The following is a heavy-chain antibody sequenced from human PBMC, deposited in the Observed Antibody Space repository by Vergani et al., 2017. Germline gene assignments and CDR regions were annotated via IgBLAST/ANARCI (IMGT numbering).Heavy chain of an antibody. D-gene: IGHD5-12*01. V-gene: IGHV3-23*01. J-gene: IGHJ6*02. CDR1: GFTFNHYA. CDR3: AKANPRNSGYDYLYYYHAMDV. CDR2: ISGSGGST. Sequence: EVQLLESGGDLVQPGGSLRLSCAASGFTFNHYAMNWVRKAPGKGLAWVSGISGSGGSTYYAGSVKGRFTISRDSSKNTLYLQMNSLSAGDTAVYYCAKANPRNSGYDYLYYYHAMDVWGQGTTVTVSS.